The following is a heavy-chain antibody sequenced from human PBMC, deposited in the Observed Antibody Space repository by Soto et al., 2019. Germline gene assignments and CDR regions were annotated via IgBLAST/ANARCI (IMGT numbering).Heavy chain of an antibody. V-gene: IGHV4-34*01. J-gene: IGHJ4*02. CDR2: VYHSGDT. Sequence: VHLQQWGAGLLRPSETLSLTCTVSGESFGAYYWRWIRQSTGKGLEWIGEVYHSGDTKYNPSLKSRVTSSEDPSKNQFSLRMTSMTAADTGVYYCARGFSNSVTTRFDSWGQGTLVTVSP. D-gene: IGHD4-17*01. CDR3: ARGFSNSVTTRFDS. CDR1: GESFGAYY.